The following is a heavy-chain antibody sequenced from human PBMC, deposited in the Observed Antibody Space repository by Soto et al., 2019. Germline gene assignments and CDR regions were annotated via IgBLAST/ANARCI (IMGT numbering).Heavy chain of an antibody. CDR2: IYPGDSDT. D-gene: IGHD5-18*01. J-gene: IGHJ3*02. V-gene: IGHV5-51*01. CDR1: GYSFTSYW. Sequence: GESLKISCKGSGYSFTSYWIGWVRQMPGKGLEWMGIIYPGDSDTRYSPSFQGQVTISADKSISTAYLQWSSLKASDTAMYYCARHRVGDTAMIHAFDIWGQGTMVTVSS. CDR3: ARHRVGDTAMIHAFDI.